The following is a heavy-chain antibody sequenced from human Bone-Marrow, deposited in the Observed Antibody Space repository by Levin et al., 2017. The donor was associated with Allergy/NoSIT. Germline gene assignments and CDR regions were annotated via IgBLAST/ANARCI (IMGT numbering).Heavy chain of an antibody. V-gene: IGHV3-30*03. Sequence: SGGSLRLSCTASGFTFRNYDMDWVRQAPGKGLEWVAFTSYDGSDKYYADSVKGRFTISRDNSKNTLFLDMNTLRVEDTAVYYCASPPRGYGDLIFDIWGQGTMVTVSS. J-gene: IGHJ3*02. CDR2: TSYDGSDK. CDR3: ASPPRGYGDLIFDI. CDR1: GFTFRNYD. D-gene: IGHD4-17*01.